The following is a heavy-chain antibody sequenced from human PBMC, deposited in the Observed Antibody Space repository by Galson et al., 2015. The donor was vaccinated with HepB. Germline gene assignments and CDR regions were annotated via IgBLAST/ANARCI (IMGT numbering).Heavy chain of an antibody. CDR3: ARAKYSTSLRGFDP. CDR2: INTYNADT. CDR1: GYTFTNYG. J-gene: IGHJ5*02. Sequence: SVKVSCKASGYTFTNYGISWVRQAPGQGLEWMGWINTYNADTNYAQKLQGRVTMTTDTSTTTAYMELRSLRSDDAAFYYCARAKYSTSLRGFDPWGQGTLVTVSS. D-gene: IGHD6-6*01. V-gene: IGHV1-18*01.